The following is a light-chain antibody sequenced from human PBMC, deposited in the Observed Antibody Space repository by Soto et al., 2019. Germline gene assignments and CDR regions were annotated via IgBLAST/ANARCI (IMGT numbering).Light chain of an antibody. Sequence: DIVMTQSPDSLAVSLGERATINCKSSQSVLYSSNNENYLAWYQQKPGQPPKLLIDGASTRESGVPDRFSGGGSGTDFTLTISSLQADDVAFYYCQQYYTTLTFGGGTKVEIK. CDR2: GAS. J-gene: IGKJ4*01. CDR3: QQYYTTLT. CDR1: QSVLYSSNNENY. V-gene: IGKV4-1*01.